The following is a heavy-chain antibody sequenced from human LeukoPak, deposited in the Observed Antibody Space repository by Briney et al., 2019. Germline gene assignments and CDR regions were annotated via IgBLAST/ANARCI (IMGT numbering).Heavy chain of an antibody. V-gene: IGHV3-30*18. CDR2: LVYDGFYK. J-gene: IGHJ4*02. CDR1: GFTFSNYG. Sequence: GGSLRLSCAASGFTFSNYGMHWVRQAPGKGLEWVALLVYDGFYKYYADSVKGRFTISRDDSTNTVYLHLSSLRAEDTAVYYCAKELWFVNSYYFDYWGQGTLVTVSS. D-gene: IGHD3-10*01. CDR3: AKELWFVNSYYFDY.